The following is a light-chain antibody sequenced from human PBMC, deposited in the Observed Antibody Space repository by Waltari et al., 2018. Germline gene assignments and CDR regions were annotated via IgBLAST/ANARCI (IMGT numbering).Light chain of an antibody. Sequence: QSALTQPRSVSGSPGQSVTISCTGTSSDIGSYHFVSWYQQQSGKAPKVIIYDVHERPSGVPDRFSGSRSGNTASLTISRLQADDEGEYYCCAYAGSNMFVFGVGTQLTVL. CDR3: CAYAGSNMFV. CDR2: DVH. V-gene: IGLV2-11*01. CDR1: SSDIGSYHF. J-gene: IGLJ1*01.